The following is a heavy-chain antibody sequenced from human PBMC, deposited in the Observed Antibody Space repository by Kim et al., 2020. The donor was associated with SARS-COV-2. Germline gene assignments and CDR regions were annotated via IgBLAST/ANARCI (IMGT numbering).Heavy chain of an antibody. J-gene: IGHJ6*02. V-gene: IGHV4-4*02. D-gene: IGHD6-13*01. Sequence: KSRVTISVDKCKNQFYLKLSSVTAADTAVYYCARIAAAGNYYYYYGMDVWGQGTTVTVSS. CDR3: ARIAAAGNYYYYYGMDV.